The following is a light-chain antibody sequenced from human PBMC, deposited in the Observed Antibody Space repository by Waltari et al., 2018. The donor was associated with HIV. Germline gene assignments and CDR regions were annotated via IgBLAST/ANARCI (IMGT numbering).Light chain of an antibody. CDR3: QQSYSTPPT. CDR1: QSISSY. V-gene: IGKV1-39*01. J-gene: IGKJ4*01. Sequence: DIQMTQSPSSLSASVGDRVTITCRASQSISSYLNWYQQKPGKAPKLLIYAASSWQSGVPSRFSGSGSGTDFTLTISSLQPEDFATYYCQQSYSTPPTFGGGTKVEIK. CDR2: AAS.